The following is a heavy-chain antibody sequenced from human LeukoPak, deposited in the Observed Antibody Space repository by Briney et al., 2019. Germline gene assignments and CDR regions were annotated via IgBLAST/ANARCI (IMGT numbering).Heavy chain of an antibody. Sequence: GGSLRLSCAVSRFSFSNYAMSWVRQFPGKGLEWVSGISGTGGNTYYADSVKGRFTISRDNSKNMLYLQMNTLTAEDTAIYFCAKDFEFKWQQPSDHWGQGTPVTVSS. J-gene: IGHJ4*02. D-gene: IGHD1/OR15-1a*01. V-gene: IGHV3-23*01. CDR2: ISGTGGNT. CDR1: RFSFSNYA. CDR3: AKDFEFKWQQPSDH.